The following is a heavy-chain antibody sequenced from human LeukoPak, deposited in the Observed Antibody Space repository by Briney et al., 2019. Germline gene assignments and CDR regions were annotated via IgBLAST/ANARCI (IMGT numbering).Heavy chain of an antibody. CDR2: ISSSGSTI. V-gene: IGHV3-11*01. J-gene: IGHJ4*02. CDR3: ARDLIAVAGTVDY. Sequence: PGGSLSLSCAASGFTFSDYYMSWIRQAPGKGLEWVSYISSSGSTIYYADSVKGRFTISRDNAKNSLYLQMNSLRSEDTAVYYCARDLIAVAGTVDYWGQGTLVTVSS. D-gene: IGHD6-19*01. CDR1: GFTFSDYY.